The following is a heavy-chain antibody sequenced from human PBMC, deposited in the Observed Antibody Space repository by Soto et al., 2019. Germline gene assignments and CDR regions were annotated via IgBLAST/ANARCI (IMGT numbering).Heavy chain of an antibody. CDR1: GFTFSDYY. CDR2: ISSDGSSK. J-gene: IGHJ3*02. D-gene: IGHD6-19*01. Sequence: GGSLRLSCTASGFTFSDYYMGWIRQAPVKGLEWVSYISSDGSSKFHPDSVRGRFTISRDNARNSLYLQMNSLRDEDTAVYYCARGQWLVPFAFDIWGQGTMVTVSS. V-gene: IGHV3-11*01. CDR3: ARGQWLVPFAFDI.